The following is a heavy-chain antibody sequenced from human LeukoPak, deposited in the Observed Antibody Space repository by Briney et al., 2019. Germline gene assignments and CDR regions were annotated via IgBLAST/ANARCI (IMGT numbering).Heavy chain of an antibody. CDR1: GYTFTGYY. CDR3: ARDAGDIVVVPAAQNQGFDP. V-gene: IGHV1-2*02. CDR2: INPNSGGT. Sequence: ASVKVSCKASGYTFTGYYMHWVRQAPGQGLEWKGWINPNSGGTNYAQKFQGRVTMTRDTSISTAYMELSRLRSDDTAVYYCARDAGDIVVVPAAQNQGFDPWGQGTLVTVSS. J-gene: IGHJ5*02. D-gene: IGHD2-2*01.